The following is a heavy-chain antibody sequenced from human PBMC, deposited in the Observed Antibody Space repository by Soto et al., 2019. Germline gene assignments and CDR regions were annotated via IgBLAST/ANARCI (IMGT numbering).Heavy chain of an antibody. Sequence: QLQLQESGPGLVKPSETLSLTCTVSGGSISSSSYYWGWIRQPPGKGLEWIGSIYYSGSTYYNPSLKSRVTISVDTSKHQFSLKLSSVTAAHTAVYYCARPRTPPGQGPSLITFGGVIVSDAFDIWGQGTMVTVSS. CDR3: ARPRTPPGQGPSLITFGGVIVSDAFDI. CDR2: IYYSGST. CDR1: GGSISSSSYY. V-gene: IGHV4-39*01. J-gene: IGHJ3*02. D-gene: IGHD3-16*02.